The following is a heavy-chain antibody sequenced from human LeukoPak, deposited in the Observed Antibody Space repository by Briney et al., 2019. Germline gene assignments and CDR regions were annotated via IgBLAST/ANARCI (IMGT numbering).Heavy chain of an antibody. CDR2: IDPSDSYT. CDR3: ARQYSSGPYYYYGMDV. J-gene: IGHJ6*02. Sequence: GESLRISCKGSGYSFTSYWISWVRQMPGKGVEWMGRIDPSDSYTNYSPSFQGHVTISADKSISTAYLQWSSLKASDTAMYYCARQYSSGPYYYYGMDVWGQGTTVTVSS. V-gene: IGHV5-10-1*01. D-gene: IGHD6-19*01. CDR1: GYSFTSYW.